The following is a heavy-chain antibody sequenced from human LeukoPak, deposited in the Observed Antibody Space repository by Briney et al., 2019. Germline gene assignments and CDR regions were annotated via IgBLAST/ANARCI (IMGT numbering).Heavy chain of an antibody. CDR3: ARDLRYYGSGSYHSSVDY. CDR1: GFTFSSYA. CDR2: IAYDGSNK. D-gene: IGHD3-10*01. V-gene: IGHV3-30*04. J-gene: IGHJ4*02. Sequence: GGSLRLSCAASGFTFSSYAMNWVRQAPGPGLEGVAVIAYDGSNKYNADCVQGRFTISRDNSKNTLYLQMNSLRAEDTAVYYCARDLRYYGSGSYHSSVDYWGQGTLVTVSS.